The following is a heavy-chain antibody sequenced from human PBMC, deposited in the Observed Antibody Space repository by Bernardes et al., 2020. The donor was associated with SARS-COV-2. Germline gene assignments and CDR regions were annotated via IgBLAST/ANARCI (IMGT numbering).Heavy chain of an antibody. D-gene: IGHD1-26*01. V-gene: IGHV3-7*01. CDR3: ARNLRPPVG. CDR1: GFTFSFYC. CDR2: IEKDGAKK. J-gene: IGHJ4*02. Sequence: GGSLRLSCAASGFTFSFYCITWVRQAPGKGLEWVASIEKDGAKKDYADSVKGRFTISRDNAKNTVFLQMDSLRVEDTAVYYCARNLRPPVGWGPGNLVTVSS.